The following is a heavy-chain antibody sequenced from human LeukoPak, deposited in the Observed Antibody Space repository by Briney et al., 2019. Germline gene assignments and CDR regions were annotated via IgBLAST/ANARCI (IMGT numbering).Heavy chain of an antibody. D-gene: IGHD1-14*01. V-gene: IGHV3-69-1*01. CDR3: ARDYGIGGGRYYYYYGMDV. J-gene: IGHJ6*02. Sequence: GGSLRLSCEASGFTFSAYAMTWVRQAPGKGLEWVSSIGSDNKPHYSESVKGRFTISRDNSKNTLYLQMNSLRAEDTAVYYCARDYGIGGGRYYYYYGMDVWGQGTTVTVSS. CDR1: GFTFSAYA. CDR2: IGSDNKP.